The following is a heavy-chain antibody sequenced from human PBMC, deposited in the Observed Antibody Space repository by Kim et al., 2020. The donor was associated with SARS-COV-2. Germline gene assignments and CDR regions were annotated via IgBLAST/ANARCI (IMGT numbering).Heavy chain of an antibody. J-gene: IGHJ4*02. V-gene: IGHV1-24*01. CDR1: GYTLTELS. CDR2: FDPEDGET. D-gene: IGHD1-26*01. Sequence: ASVKVSCKVSGYTLTELSMHWVRQAPGKGLEWMGGFDPEDGETIYAQKFQGRVTMTEDTSTDTAYMELSSLRSEDTAVYYCATGSLKWELHAYDYWGQGTLVTVSS. CDR3: ATGSLKWELHAYDY.